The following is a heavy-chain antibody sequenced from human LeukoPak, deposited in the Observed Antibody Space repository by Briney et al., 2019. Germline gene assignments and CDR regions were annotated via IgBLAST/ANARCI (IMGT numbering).Heavy chain of an antibody. CDR3: ARVVRGAVTFNRFDP. J-gene: IGHJ5*02. Sequence: SEALSLTCTLSGDSINDYYWSWLRQTPGEGLEWIGFVAYSGNSNYNPSLQSRVTISIDTSKNQFFLKLNSVTAADTAIYYCARVVRGAVTFNRFDPWGLGTLVTVSS. CDR1: GDSINDYY. V-gene: IGHV4-59*01. CDR2: VAYSGNS. D-gene: IGHD3-10*02.